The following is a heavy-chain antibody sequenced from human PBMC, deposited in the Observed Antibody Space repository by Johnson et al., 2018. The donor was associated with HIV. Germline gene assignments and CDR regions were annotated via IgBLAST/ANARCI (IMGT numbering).Heavy chain of an antibody. CDR1: GFTFSDYY. V-gene: IGHV3-30*02. CDR3: AKDIAFGGVIVVAFDI. D-gene: IGHD3-16*02. Sequence: QVQVVESGGGLVQPGGSLRLSCAASGFTFSDYYMSWIRQAPGKGLEWVAFIRYDGNSKYYADSVKGRFTISRDNSKNTLYLQMNSLRAEDTALYYCAKDIAFGGVIVVAFDIWGQGTMVTVSS. CDR2: IRYDGNSK. J-gene: IGHJ3*02.